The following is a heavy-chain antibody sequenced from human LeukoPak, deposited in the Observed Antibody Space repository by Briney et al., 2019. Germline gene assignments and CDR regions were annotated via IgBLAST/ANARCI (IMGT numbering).Heavy chain of an antibody. CDR1: GGTFSSYA. V-gene: IGHV1-69*06. CDR3: ASGMDCSGGSCYWFDAFDI. D-gene: IGHD2-15*01. CDR2: IITIFGTA. J-gene: IGHJ3*02. Sequence: SVKVSCQASGGTFSSYAISWVRQPPGQGREWMGGIITIFGTAKYAQKFQGRVTITADKSTSTAYMELSSLRSEDTAVYYCASGMDCSGGSCYWFDAFDIWGQGTMVTVSS.